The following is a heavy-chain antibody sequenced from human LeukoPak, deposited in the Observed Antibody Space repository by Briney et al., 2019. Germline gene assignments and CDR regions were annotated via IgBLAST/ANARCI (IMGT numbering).Heavy chain of an antibody. CDR3: ARSYGDYVFDY. D-gene: IGHD4-17*01. Sequence: GGSLRLSCAASGFTFSSYSMNWVRQAPGKGLEWVSSISISSSYIYYADSVKGRFTISRDNAKNSLYLQMNSLRAEDTAVYYCARSYGDYVFDYWGQGTLVTVSS. V-gene: IGHV3-21*01. CDR1: GFTFSSYS. CDR2: ISISSSYI. J-gene: IGHJ4*02.